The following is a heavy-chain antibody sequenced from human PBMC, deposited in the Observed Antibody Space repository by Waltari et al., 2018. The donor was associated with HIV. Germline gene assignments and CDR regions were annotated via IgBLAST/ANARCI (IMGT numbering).Heavy chain of an antibody. CDR2: TNSSNCKT. J-gene: IGHJ1*01. CDR1: GYIFTSHA. CDR3: ARAIDYYYSSGFQH. Sequence: QVQLVQSGAEVKKPGASVKVSCKASGYIFTSHAMHWVSQAPGQSLEWMGWTNSSNCKTKDSQQFQGRITMTRDTSAITVYMELSSLRSEYTSVYFCARAIDYYYSSGFQHWGQGTLVTVSS. V-gene: IGHV1-3*01. D-gene: IGHD3-22*01.